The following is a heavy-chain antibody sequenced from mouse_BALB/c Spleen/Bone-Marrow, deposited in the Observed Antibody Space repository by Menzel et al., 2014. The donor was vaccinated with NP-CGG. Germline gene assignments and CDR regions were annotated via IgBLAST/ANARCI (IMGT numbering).Heavy chain of an antibody. CDR2: INVNGDTT. Sequence: EVQLVESGGGLVQPGGSLKLSCAASGFTFSNYGMPWVRQTPDKRLEMIATINVNGDTTYHPDSVKGRFTISRDNVKNTLYLQMSSLKSEDTAMYYCARGYDYSSWFAYWGQGTLVTVSA. CDR1: GFTFSNYG. D-gene: IGHD2-4*01. CDR3: ARGYDYSSWFAY. V-gene: IGHV5-6-3*01. J-gene: IGHJ3*01.